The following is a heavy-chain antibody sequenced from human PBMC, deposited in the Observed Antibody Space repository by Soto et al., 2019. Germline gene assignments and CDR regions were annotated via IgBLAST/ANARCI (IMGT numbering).Heavy chain of an antibody. J-gene: IGHJ6*02. CDR3: ARGKGNYYHTDYYYGMDV. CDR1: GYTFTTYG. Sequence: ASVKVSCKASGYTFTTYGVYWLRQAPGQGPEWMGWINVYNGNTMYAQNLQGRVTMTTDTSTNTAYLELRSLRSDDTAVYYCARGKGNYYHTDYYYGMDVWGQGTTVTSP. V-gene: IGHV1-18*01. CDR2: INVYNGNT. D-gene: IGHD1-26*01.